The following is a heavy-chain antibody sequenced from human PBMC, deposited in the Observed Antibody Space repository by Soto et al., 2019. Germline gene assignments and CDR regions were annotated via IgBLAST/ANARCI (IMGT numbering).Heavy chain of an antibody. Sequence: SETLSLTCTVSGGSIRSGVYYWIWVRHNPRRGLEWIVNIYYSGNTYYHPSLKSRLTISVDTSKNQYSLNLSSVTAADTAVYYCARDRLMDTAGTARHYFGLDVWGQGTTVTVSS. CDR3: ARDRLMDTAGTARHYFGLDV. D-gene: IGHD5-18*01. J-gene: IGHJ6*02. V-gene: IGHV4-31*03. CDR1: GGSIRSGVYY. CDR2: IYYSGNT.